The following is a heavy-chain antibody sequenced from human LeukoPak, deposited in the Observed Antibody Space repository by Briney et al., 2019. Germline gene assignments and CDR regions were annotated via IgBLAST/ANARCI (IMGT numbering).Heavy chain of an antibody. D-gene: IGHD3-22*01. J-gene: IGHJ4*02. CDR1: GFTFSSYE. CDR2: ISSSGSTI. CDR3: ARDKGSGYYFDY. Sequence: GGSLRLSCAASGFTFSSYEMSCVRQAPGKGLEWVSYISSSGSTIYYADSVKGRFTISRDNAKNSLYLQMNSLRAEDTAVYNCARDKGSGYYFDYWGQGTLVTVSS. V-gene: IGHV3-48*03.